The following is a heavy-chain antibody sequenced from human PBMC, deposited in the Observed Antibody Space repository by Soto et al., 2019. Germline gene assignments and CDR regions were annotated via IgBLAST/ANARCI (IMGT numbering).Heavy chain of an antibody. CDR2: IFPGDSDT. CDR3: ARQSGMDV. D-gene: IGHD5-12*01. J-gene: IGHJ6*02. V-gene: IGHV5-51*01. CDR1: GYNFTDYW. Sequence: GESLKISCKTSGYNFTDYWIGWVRQMPGKGLEWLGIIFPGDSDTKYSPSFQGQVIISADKSIRTAYLQWSSLKASDTAIYYCARQSGMDVWGQGTTVTVSS.